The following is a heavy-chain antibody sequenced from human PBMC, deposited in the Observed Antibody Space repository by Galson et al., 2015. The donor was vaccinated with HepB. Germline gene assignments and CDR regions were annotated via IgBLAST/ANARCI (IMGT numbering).Heavy chain of an antibody. Sequence: SVKVSCKVSGYTLTELSMHWVRQAPGKGLEWMGWISAYNGNTNYAQKLQGRVTMTTDTSTSTAYMELRSLRSDDTAVYYCARGMDYYGSGSINYWGQGTLVTVSP. V-gene: IGHV1-18*01. J-gene: IGHJ4*02. D-gene: IGHD3-10*01. CDR1: GYTLTELS. CDR2: ISAYNGNT. CDR3: ARGMDYYGSGSINY.